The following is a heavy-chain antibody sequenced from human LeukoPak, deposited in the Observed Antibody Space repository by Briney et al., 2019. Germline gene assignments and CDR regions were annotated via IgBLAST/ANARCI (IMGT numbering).Heavy chain of an antibody. CDR2: IRYDGSNE. CDR3: AKDRADNSRAFDI. Sequence: GGSLRLSCAASGFTFSSYGMHWVRQAPGKGLEWVSFIRYDGSNEYYADSVRGRFTISRDNSKNTLYLQMNSLRAEDTAVYYCAKDRADNSRAFDIWGQGTMVTVSS. D-gene: IGHD4-23*01. J-gene: IGHJ3*02. CDR1: GFTFSSYG. V-gene: IGHV3-30*02.